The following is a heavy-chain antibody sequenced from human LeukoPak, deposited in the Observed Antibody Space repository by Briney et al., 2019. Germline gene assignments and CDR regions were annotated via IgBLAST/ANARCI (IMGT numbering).Heavy chain of an antibody. V-gene: IGHV3-30*18. J-gene: IGHJ4*02. CDR3: AEGPDIAVAGTGRGFDY. Sequence: GRSLRLSCAASGFTFSSYGMHWVRQAPGKGLEWVAIISYDGNNEYYADSVRGRFTISRDNSKNTLYLQMNSLGAEDTAVYYCAEGPDIAVAGTGRGFDYWGQGTLVTVSS. CDR2: ISYDGNNE. CDR1: GFTFSSYG. D-gene: IGHD6-19*01.